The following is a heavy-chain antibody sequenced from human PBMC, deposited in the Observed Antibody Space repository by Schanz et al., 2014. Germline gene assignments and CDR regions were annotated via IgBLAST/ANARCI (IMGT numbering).Heavy chain of an antibody. CDR2: ISVYTGNT. CDR3: AKAEYDILTDSYSRLDP. CDR1: GYTFTTYA. V-gene: IGHV1-18*01. D-gene: IGHD3-9*01. J-gene: IGHJ5*02. Sequence: SGAEVKRPGASVRVSCKASGYTFTTYAMSWVRQAPGQGLEWVGWISVYTGNTKYGQKVQGRVTMTADTSTNTAYMELRSLRSDDTAVYYCAKAEYDILTDSYSRLDPWGQGTRVTVSP.